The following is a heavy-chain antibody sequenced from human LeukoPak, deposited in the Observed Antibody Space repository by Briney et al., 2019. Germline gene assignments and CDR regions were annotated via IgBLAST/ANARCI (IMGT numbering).Heavy chain of an antibody. CDR3: ARDQLADEYNWFDP. D-gene: IGHD6-6*01. CDR1: GFTFSSYE. J-gene: IGHJ5*02. V-gene: IGHV3-48*03. CDR2: ISSSGSTI. Sequence: PGGSLRLSCAASGFTFSSYEMNWVRQAPGKGLEWVSYISSSGSTIYYADSVKGRFTISRDNAKNSLYLQMNSLRAEDTAVYYCARDQLADEYNWFDPWGQGTLVTVSS.